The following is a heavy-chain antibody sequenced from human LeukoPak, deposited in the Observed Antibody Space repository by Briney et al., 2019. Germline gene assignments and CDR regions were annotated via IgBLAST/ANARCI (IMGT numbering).Heavy chain of an antibody. Sequence: GGSLRLSCVASGFTSTTYWMHWVRQAPGKGLVWVSRINGDGSNSNYADSVKGRFTISRDNARNTLYLQMNGLRAEDTALYYCARTSPTSHFDFWGQGTLVTVFS. CDR2: INGDGSNS. J-gene: IGHJ4*02. D-gene: IGHD3-16*01. V-gene: IGHV3-74*01. CDR3: ARTSPTSHFDF. CDR1: GFTSTTYW.